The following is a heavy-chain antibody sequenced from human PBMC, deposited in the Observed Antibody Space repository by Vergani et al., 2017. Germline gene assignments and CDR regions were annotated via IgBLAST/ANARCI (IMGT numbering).Heavy chain of an antibody. J-gene: IGHJ6*02. Sequence: QVQLVQSGAEVKKPGSSVKVSCKASGGTFSSYAISWVRQAPGQGLEWMGGIITIFGTANYAQKFQGRVTITANDSTSTAYMELSSLRSEDTAVYYCARTNESQYQLLHGYYYGMDVWGQGTTVTVSS. CDR1: GGTFSSYA. CDR3: ARTNESQYQLLHGYYYGMDV. V-gene: IGHV1-69*12. CDR2: IITIFGTA. D-gene: IGHD2-2*01.